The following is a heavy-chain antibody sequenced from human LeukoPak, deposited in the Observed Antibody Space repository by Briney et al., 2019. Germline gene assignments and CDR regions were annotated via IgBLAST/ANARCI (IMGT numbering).Heavy chain of an antibody. Sequence: GGSLRLSCAASGFTFSNYNMNWVRQAPGKGLEWVSYISSSSRTIYYADSVKGRFTISRDNAKNSLYLQMNSLRAEDTAVYYCARDLTDPLKFPHWGQGTLVTVSS. J-gene: IGHJ4*02. V-gene: IGHV3-48*04. CDR3: ARDLTDPLKFPH. CDR2: ISSSSRTI. CDR1: GFTFSNYN.